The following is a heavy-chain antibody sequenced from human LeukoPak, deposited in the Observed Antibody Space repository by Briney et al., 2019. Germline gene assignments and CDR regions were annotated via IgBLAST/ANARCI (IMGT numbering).Heavy chain of an antibody. CDR3: ARDSIGSSSWYDYYYGMDV. D-gene: IGHD6-13*01. CDR2: ISAYNGNT. J-gene: IGHJ6*02. CDR1: GYTFTSYG. Sequence: ASVKVSCKASGYTFTSYGISWVRQAPGQGLEWMGWISAYNGNTNYAQKLQGRVTMTTDTSTSTAYMELRSLRSDDTAVYYCARDSIGSSSWYDYYYGMDVWGQGTTVTVSS. V-gene: IGHV1-18*01.